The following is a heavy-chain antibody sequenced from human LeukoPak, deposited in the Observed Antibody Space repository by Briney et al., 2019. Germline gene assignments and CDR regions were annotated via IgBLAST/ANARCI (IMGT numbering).Heavy chain of an antibody. CDR1: GFTFISYG. V-gene: IGHV3-30*02. CDR2: IRYDGSNK. D-gene: IGHD1-26*01. CDR3: ARDKIVGATQFDY. Sequence: PGGSLRLSCAASGFTFISYGMHWVRQAPGKGLEWVTFIRYDGSNKYYADSVKGRFIISRDNSKNTLYLQMNSLRAEDTAVYYCARDKIVGATQFDYWGQGTLVTVSS. J-gene: IGHJ4*02.